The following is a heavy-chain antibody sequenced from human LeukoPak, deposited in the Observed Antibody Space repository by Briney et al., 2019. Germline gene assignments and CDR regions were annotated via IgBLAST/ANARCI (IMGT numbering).Heavy chain of an antibody. CDR3: ARYCSGTSCYGGFDY. J-gene: IGHJ4*02. CDR1: GYTFIGYY. CDR2: INPNSGGT. D-gene: IGHD2-2*01. V-gene: IGHV1-2*02. Sequence: ASVKVSCKASGYTFIGYYMHWVRQAPGQGLEWMGWINPNSGGTKYAQKFQGRVTMTRDMSISTAYMELSRLRSDDTAVYYCARYCSGTSCYGGFDYWGQGTLVTVSS.